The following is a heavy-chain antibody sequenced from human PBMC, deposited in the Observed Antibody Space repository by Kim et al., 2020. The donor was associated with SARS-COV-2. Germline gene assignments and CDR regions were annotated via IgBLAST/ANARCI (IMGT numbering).Heavy chain of an antibody. CDR2: IYHSGNT. CDR1: GGSVSGARHS. D-gene: IGHD4-17*01. CDR3: ARVNGDYGGWLDP. Sequence: SETLSLTCAVSGGSVSGARHSWSWIRQPPGKGLEWIGYIYHSGNTYYTPSLKSRVTFSVDKSKNQFSLRLNSVTAADTAVYFCARVNGDYGGWLDPWGPG. V-gene: IGHV4-30-2*01. J-gene: IGHJ5*02.